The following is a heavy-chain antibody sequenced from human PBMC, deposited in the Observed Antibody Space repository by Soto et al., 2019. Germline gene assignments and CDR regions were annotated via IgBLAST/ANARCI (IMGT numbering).Heavy chain of an antibody. D-gene: IGHD3-16*02. CDR3: TTGVITFGGVIVPVNWFDP. Sequence: GGSMRLSCAASGFTFSNAWMSWVRQAPGKGLEWVGRIKSKTDGGTTDYAAPVKGRFTISRDDSKNTLYLQMNSLKTEDTAAYYCTTGVITFGGVIVPVNWFDPWGQGTLVTVSS. J-gene: IGHJ5*02. CDR1: GFTFSNAW. V-gene: IGHV3-15*01. CDR2: IKSKTDGGTT.